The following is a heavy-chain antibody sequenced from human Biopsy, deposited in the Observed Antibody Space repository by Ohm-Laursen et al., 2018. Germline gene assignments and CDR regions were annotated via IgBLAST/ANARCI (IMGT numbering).Heavy chain of an antibody. CDR1: GYSFTSYY. V-gene: IGHV1-46*01. CDR3: ARNTGWYGDLYYFDY. Sequence: ASVKVSCKASGYSFTSYYMHWVRQAPGQGLEWMGMINPSGSTTSYPQIFQGRVTMTRDTSKSTVYMELSSLRSAGTAVYFCARNTGWYGDLYYFDYWGQGTLVTVSS. D-gene: IGHD6-19*01. CDR2: INPSGSTT. J-gene: IGHJ4*02.